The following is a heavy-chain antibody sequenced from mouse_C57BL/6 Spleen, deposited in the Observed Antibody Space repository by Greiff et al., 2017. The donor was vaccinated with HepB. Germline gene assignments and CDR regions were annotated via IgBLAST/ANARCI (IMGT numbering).Heavy chain of an antibody. V-gene: IGHV5-9-1*02. Sequence: EVKLMESGEGLVKPGGSLKLSCAASGFTFSSYAMSWVRQTPEKRLEWVAYISSGGDYIYYADTVKGRFTISRDNARNTLYLQMSSLKSEDTAMYYCTRELGREGYAMDYWGQGTSVTVSS. J-gene: IGHJ4*01. CDR1: GFTFSSYA. CDR2: ISSGGDYI. D-gene: IGHD4-1*01. CDR3: TRELGREGYAMDY.